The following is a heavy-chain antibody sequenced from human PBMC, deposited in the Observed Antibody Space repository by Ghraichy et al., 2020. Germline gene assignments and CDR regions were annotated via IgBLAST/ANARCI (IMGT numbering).Heavy chain of an antibody. J-gene: IGHJ3*02. CDR2: IGTTI. CDR3: AKDHFAGNGKYDAFDI. V-gene: IGHV3-23*01. CDR1: GFTFRMHA. D-gene: IGHD1-1*01. Sequence: GGSLRLSCAASGFTFRMHAMTWVRQAPGKGLEWVSSIGTTIDYADSVKGRFTISRDNSKNTLYLQMSSLRAEDSAVYYCAKDHFAGNGKYDAFDIWGQGTLVTVS.